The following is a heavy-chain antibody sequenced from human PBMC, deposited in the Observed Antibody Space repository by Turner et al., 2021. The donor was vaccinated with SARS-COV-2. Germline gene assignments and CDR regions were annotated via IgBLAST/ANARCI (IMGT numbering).Heavy chain of an antibody. CDR1: GFTFSSYG. D-gene: IGHD6-25*01. J-gene: IGHJ4*02. V-gene: IGHV3-30*18. Sequence: QVQLVESGGGVVQPGGSLILSCAASGFTFSSYGMHWVRQAPGKGLECVAVTSFDGSNKYYADSVKGRFTISRDNSKNTLYLQMNSLRVEDTAVYYCAKGGGSGLLNFDYWGQGTLVTVSS. CDR2: TSFDGSNK. CDR3: AKGGGSGLLNFDY.